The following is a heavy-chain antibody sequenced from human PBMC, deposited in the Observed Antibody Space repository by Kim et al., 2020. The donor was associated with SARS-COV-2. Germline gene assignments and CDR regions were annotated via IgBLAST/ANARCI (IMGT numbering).Heavy chain of an antibody. CDR3: AKEAVSSSSAFDY. CDR2: ISYDGSNK. D-gene: IGHD6-6*01. J-gene: IGHJ4*02. V-gene: IGHV3-30*18. CDR1: GFTFSSYG. Sequence: GGSLRLSCAASGFTFSSYGMHWVRQAPGKGLEWVAVISYDGSNKYYADSVKGRFTISRDNSKNTLYLQMNSLRAEDTAVYYCAKEAVSSSSAFDYWGQGTLVTVSS.